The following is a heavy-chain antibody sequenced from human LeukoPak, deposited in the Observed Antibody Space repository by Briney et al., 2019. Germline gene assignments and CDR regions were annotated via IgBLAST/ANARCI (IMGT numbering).Heavy chain of an antibody. CDR2: ISSSSSYI. V-gene: IGHV3-21*01. CDR1: GFTFSSYS. CDR3: ARVQGSSTSPAWY. D-gene: IGHD2-2*01. J-gene: IGHJ4*02. Sequence: PGGSLRLSCAASGFTFSSYSMNWVRQAPGKGLELVSSISSSSSYIYYADSVKGRFTISRDNAKNSLYLQMNSLRAEDTAVYHCARVQGSSTSPAWYWGQGTLVTVSS.